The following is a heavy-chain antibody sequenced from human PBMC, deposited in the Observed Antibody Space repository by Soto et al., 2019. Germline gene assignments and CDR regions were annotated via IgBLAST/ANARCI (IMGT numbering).Heavy chain of an antibody. CDR3: ATDLGGLRMGNYGDSTYYYCYGMDV. CDR2: FDPEDGET. D-gene: IGHD4-17*01. CDR1: GYTLTELS. J-gene: IGHJ6*02. Sequence: KVSCKVSGYTLTELSMHWVRQAPGKGREWRGGFDPEDGETIYAQKFQGRVTMTEDTSTDTAYMELSSLRSEDTAVYYCATDLGGLRMGNYGDSTYYYCYGMDVWGQGTMVTVSS. V-gene: IGHV1-24*01.